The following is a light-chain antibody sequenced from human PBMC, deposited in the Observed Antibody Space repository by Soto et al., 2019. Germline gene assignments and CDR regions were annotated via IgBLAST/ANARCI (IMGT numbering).Light chain of an antibody. CDR1: QTISSW. V-gene: IGKV1-5*03. Sequence: DIQMTQSPSTLSGSVGDRVIITCRPSQTISSWLAWYQQKPGKAPKLLINKASTLKSGVPSRFSGSGSGTEFTLTISSLQPDDFATYYCQHYNSYSEAFGQGTRVDI. J-gene: IGKJ1*01. CDR3: QHYNSYSEA. CDR2: KAS.